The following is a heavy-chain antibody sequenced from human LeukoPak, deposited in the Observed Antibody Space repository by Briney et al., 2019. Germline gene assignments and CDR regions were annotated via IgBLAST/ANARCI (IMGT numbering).Heavy chain of an antibody. CDR2: INSDGSST. CDR3: TTDSGPPSGYFDY. V-gene: IGHV3-74*01. Sequence: QPGGSLRLSCAASGFTFSSHWMHWVRQAPGKGLVWVSRINSDGSSTSYADSVKGRFTISRDNAKNTLYLQMNSLRAEDTAVYYCTTDSGPPSGYFDYWGQGTLVTVSS. D-gene: IGHD1-26*01. CDR1: GFTFSSHW. J-gene: IGHJ4*02.